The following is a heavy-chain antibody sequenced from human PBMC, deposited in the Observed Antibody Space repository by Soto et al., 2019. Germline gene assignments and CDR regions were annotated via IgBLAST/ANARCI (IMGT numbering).Heavy chain of an antibody. CDR2: ISGSDGRT. CDR3: AKGVSQYTPLALFDY. J-gene: IGHJ4*02. V-gene: IGHV3-23*01. CDR1: GFTFSSYA. D-gene: IGHD5-18*01. Sequence: PGGSLRLSCAASGFTFSSYAMSWVRHAPGKGLEWVSTISGSDGRTYSTDSVKGRFTISRDNSRNTAYLQMNSLRVEDTAVYYCAKGVSQYTPLALFDYWGRGTLVTVSS.